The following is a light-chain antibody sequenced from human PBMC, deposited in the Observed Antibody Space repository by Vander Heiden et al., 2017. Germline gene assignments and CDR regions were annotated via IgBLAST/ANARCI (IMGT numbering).Light chain of an antibody. CDR2: WAS. V-gene: IGKV4-1*01. J-gene: IGKJ3*01. CDR3: QQYYSTPPSFT. CDR1: QTILYSPNNRNY. Sequence: IVMTQSPDSLAVSLGERATIKCKSSQTILYSPNNRNYLAWYQQKPGQPPKLLIYWASTRESGVPDRFSGSGSGTDFTLTISGLQAEDVAVYYCQQYYSTPPSFTFGPGTKVEIK.